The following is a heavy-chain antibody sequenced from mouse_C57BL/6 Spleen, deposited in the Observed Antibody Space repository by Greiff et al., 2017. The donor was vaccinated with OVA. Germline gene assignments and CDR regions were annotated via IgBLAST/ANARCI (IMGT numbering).Heavy chain of an antibody. J-gene: IGHJ3*01. D-gene: IGHD2-4*01. Sequence: VQLQQPGAELVKPGASVKMSCKASGYTFTSYWITWVKQRPGQGLEWIGDIYPGSGSTNYNEKFKSKATLTVDTSSSTAYMQLSSLTSEDSAVYYCARRRDYEAWFAYWGQGTLVTVSA. CDR3: ARRRDYEAWFAY. CDR1: GYTFTSYW. CDR2: IYPGSGST. V-gene: IGHV1-55*01.